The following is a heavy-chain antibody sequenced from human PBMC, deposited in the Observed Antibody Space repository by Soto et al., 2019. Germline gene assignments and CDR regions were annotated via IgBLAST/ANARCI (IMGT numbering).Heavy chain of an antibody. Sequence: GGSLRLSCAASGFTFSSYAMHWVRQAPGKGLEWVAVISYDGSNKYYADSVKGRFTISRDNSKNTLYLQMNSLRAEDTAVYYCARDPCSGGSCYPSAFDYWGQGTLVTVSS. V-gene: IGHV3-30-3*01. D-gene: IGHD2-15*01. CDR3: ARDPCSGGSCYPSAFDY. CDR1: GFTFSSYA. J-gene: IGHJ4*02. CDR2: ISYDGSNK.